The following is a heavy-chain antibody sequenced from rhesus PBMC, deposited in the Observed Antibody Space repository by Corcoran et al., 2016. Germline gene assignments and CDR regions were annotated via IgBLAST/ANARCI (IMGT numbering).Heavy chain of an antibody. CDR3: ARDRYSWNNEY. J-gene: IGHJ4*01. D-gene: IGHD1-20*01. CDR2: ISGSGWRT. Sequence: QLQLQESGPGLVKPSETLSLTCAVSGGSISSNYWSWIRQPPGKGLEWIGRISGSGWRTYYNPSLKSRVTSSTDTSKNQFSLMLSSVTAADTAVYYCARDRYSWNNEYWGQGVLVTVSS. CDR1: GGSISSNY. V-gene: IGHV4-173*01.